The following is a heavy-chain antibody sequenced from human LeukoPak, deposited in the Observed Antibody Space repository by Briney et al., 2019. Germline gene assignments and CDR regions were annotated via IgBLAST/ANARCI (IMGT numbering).Heavy chain of an antibody. CDR1: GYTFTAYY. V-gene: IGHV1-2*02. Sequence: GASVKVSCKASGYTFTAYYIHWVRQAPGQGLEWMGWINPNSGGTKYVQKFQGRVTMTRDTSITTAYMELTRLRSDDTAVYYCARDGGRSGYSYGYQGAFDIWGQGTMVTVSS. J-gene: IGHJ3*02. D-gene: IGHD5-18*01. CDR2: INPNSGGT. CDR3: ARDGGRSGYSYGYQGAFDI.